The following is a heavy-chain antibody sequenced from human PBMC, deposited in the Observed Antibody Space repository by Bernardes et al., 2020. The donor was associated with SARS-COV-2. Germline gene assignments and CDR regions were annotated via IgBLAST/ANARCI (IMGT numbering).Heavy chain of an antibody. D-gene: IGHD3-9*01. CDR1: GGSISSGGYY. CDR2: IYYSGST. CDR3: ASIRYFDWLLGGGTYNWFDY. V-gene: IGHV4-31*03. J-gene: IGHJ5*01. Sequence: SEPLSLTCTVSGGSISSGGYYWSWLRQHPGKGLEWIGYIYYSGSTYYNPSLKSRVTISVDTSKNQFSLKLSSVTAADTAVYYCASIRYFDWLLGGGTYNWFDYWGQGTLVTVSS.